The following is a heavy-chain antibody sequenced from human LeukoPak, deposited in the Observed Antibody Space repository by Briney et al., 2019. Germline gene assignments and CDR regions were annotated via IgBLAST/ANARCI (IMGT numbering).Heavy chain of an antibody. CDR3: VRQPGIYLYSWFDP. Sequence: SETLSLTCTVSGGSITSSGYYWGWIRQPPGKGLEWIGNVFYSGSTYYSPSLKSRVTISVDTSKNQFSLNLRSVTAADTALYYCVRQPGIYLYSWFDPWGQGTLVTVSS. CDR1: GGSITSSGYY. J-gene: IGHJ5*02. CDR2: VFYSGST. V-gene: IGHV4-39*01. D-gene: IGHD1-26*01.